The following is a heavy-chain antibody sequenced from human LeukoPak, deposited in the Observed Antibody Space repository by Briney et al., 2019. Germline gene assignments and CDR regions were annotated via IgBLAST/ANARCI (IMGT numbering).Heavy chain of an antibody. D-gene: IGHD3-22*01. V-gene: IGHV4-34*01. Sequence: SDTLSLTCAVYGGSFSGYYWSWIRQPPGKGLEWIGEINHSGSTNYNPSLKSRVTISVDTSKNQFSLKLSSVTAADTAVYYCARHPGDHYYDSSGYPAYYFDYWGQGTLVTVSS. CDR3: ARHPGDHYYDSSGYPAYYFDY. CDR1: GGSFSGYY. J-gene: IGHJ4*02. CDR2: INHSGST.